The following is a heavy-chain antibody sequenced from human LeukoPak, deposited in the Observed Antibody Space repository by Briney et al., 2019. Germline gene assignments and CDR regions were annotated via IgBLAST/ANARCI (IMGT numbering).Heavy chain of an antibody. CDR3: AREYNSGPKQTDAFDI. D-gene: IGHD3-22*01. CDR1: GFTLSNHW. J-gene: IGHJ3*02. Sequence: GSLRLSCAASGFTLSNHWMHWVRQAPGKGLVWVSRISGDEIWTSYADSVKGRFIISRDNAKDTLYLQMDSLRTEDTAVYYCAREYNSGPKQTDAFDIWGQGTMVTVSS. CDR2: ISGDEIWT. V-gene: IGHV3-74*01.